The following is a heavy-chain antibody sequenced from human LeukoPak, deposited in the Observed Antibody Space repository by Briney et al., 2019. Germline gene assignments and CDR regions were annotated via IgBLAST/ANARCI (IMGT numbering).Heavy chain of an antibody. CDR1: GGSISSYY. Sequence: SETLSLTCTVSGGSISSYYWSWIRQPPGKGLEWVGYIYYSGSTNYNPSLKSRVTISVDTSKNQFSLKLSSVTAADTAVYYCARRAIQLWLRPLGWFDRWGQGTLVTVSS. D-gene: IGHD5-18*01. CDR2: IYYSGST. V-gene: IGHV4-59*12. J-gene: IGHJ5*02. CDR3: ARRAIQLWLRPLGWFDR.